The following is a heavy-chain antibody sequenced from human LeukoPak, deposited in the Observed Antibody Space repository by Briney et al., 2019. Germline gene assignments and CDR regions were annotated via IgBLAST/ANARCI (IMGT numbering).Heavy chain of an antibody. CDR1: GFTFDEYA. CDR3: AKDTGAGDGYHFDY. D-gene: IGHD5-24*01. Sequence: RSGGSLRLSCAASGFTFDEYAMRWVRQAPGKGLEWVSLISWDGGSTYYADSVKGRFTISRDNSKNSLYLQMNSLRAEDTALYYCAKDTGAGDGYHFDYWGQGTMVTVSS. J-gene: IGHJ4*02. V-gene: IGHV3-43D*03. CDR2: ISWDGGST.